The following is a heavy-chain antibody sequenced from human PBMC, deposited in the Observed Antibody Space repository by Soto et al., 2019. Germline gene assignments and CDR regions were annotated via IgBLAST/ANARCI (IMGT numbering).Heavy chain of an antibody. D-gene: IGHD2-15*01. CDR3: ARVPSLSYCSGGSCSRFDY. CDR1: EYTFNSYD. V-gene: IGHV1-8*01. CDR2: MNPNSGNT. J-gene: IGHJ4*02. Sequence: ASVKVSCKASEYTFNSYDINWVRQATGQGLEWMGWMNPNSGNTGYAQKFQGRVTMTRDTSISTAYMELSSLRSEDTAVYYCARVPSLSYCSGGSCSRFDYWGQGTLVTVSS.